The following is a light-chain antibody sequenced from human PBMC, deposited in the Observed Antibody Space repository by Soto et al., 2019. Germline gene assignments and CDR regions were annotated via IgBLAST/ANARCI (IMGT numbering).Light chain of an antibody. J-gene: IGKJ4*01. CDR2: KAS. V-gene: IGKV1-5*03. Sequence: DIQMTQSPSALSASVGDRVTITCRASQSISSSLAWFQQKPGKAPNLLIYKASSLESGVPSRFSGSASGTEFTLTISSLQPDDFAIYFCQQYKTYPLTFGGGTKVDVK. CDR1: QSISSS. CDR3: QQYKTYPLT.